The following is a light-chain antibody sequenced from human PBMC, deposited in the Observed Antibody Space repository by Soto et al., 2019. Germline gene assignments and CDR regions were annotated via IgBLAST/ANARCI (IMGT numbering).Light chain of an antibody. J-gene: IGKJ1*01. CDR1: QRVLYSSNNNND. Sequence: DIVMTQSPDSLAVSLGERATINCRSSQRVLYSSNNNNDLAWYQQKPGQPPKLLIYWASSRESGVPDRLSGSGSGTEFTLTISSLQAEDVAVYYCQQYYNLPWTFGQGTKVEIK. CDR3: QQYYNLPWT. CDR2: WAS. V-gene: IGKV4-1*01.